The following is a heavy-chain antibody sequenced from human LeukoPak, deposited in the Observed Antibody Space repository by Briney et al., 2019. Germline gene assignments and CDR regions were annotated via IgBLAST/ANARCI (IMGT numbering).Heavy chain of an antibody. Sequence: GGSLRLSCAASGFSVTNNYITWVRQAPGKGLGWVSVMYTGGTPYYADSVKGRFTISRDISKNTLYLQMTSLRAEDMAVYYCARGAATGPTLGFDYWGQGTLVTVSS. CDR1: GFSVTNNY. CDR3: ARGAATGPTLGFDY. D-gene: IGHD6-13*01. J-gene: IGHJ4*02. CDR2: MYTGGTP. V-gene: IGHV3-53*01.